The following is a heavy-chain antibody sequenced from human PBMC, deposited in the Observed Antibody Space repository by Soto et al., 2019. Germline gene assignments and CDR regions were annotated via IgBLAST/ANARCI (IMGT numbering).Heavy chain of an antibody. CDR2: MNPNSGNT. J-gene: IGHJ6*02. CDR3: AMTISGGSSYYYYYGMDV. D-gene: IGHD1-26*01. V-gene: IGHV1-8*01. Sequence: ASVKVSCKASGYTFTSYDINWVRQATGQGLEWMGWMNPNSGNTGYAQKFQGRVTMTRNTSISTAYMELSSLRSEDTAVYYCAMTISGGSSYYYYYGMDVWGQGTTVTVSS. CDR1: GYTFTSYD.